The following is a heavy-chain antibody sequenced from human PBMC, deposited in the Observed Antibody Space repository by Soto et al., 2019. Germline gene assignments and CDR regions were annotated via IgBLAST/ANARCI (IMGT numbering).Heavy chain of an antibody. Sequence: QLQLQESGPGLVRPSDTLSLTCTVSSGSISSSTYHWAWIRQAPGKGLEWIGSIYFSGATYYSPSLKTRVTLFVDTSQNLFSLKLSSVTAADTAVYYCAAEIASAGHYWDQGILVTVSS. CDR1: SGSISSSTYH. CDR3: AAEIASAGHY. D-gene: IGHD6-13*01. CDR2: IYFSGAT. V-gene: IGHV4-39*01. J-gene: IGHJ4*02.